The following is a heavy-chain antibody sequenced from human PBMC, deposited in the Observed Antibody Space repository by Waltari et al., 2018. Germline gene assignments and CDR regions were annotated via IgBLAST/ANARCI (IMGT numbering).Heavy chain of an antibody. Sequence: EVQVLESGGGLVQPGGSLSLSCAASGFTFSRYALSWVRQAPGKGLEWVSVISGSGGGTDYADSVKGRFTISRDNSKNTLYLQMNSLRAEDTAVYYCAKGSTIFRLYFDYWGQGTLVTVSS. V-gene: IGHV3-23*01. D-gene: IGHD3-9*01. CDR2: ISGSGGGT. J-gene: IGHJ4*02. CDR1: GFTFSRYA. CDR3: AKGSTIFRLYFDY.